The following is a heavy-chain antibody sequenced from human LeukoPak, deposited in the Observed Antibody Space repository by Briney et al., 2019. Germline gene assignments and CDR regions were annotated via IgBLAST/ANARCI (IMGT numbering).Heavy chain of an antibody. CDR3: ASSLGDSSYYFDY. J-gene: IGHJ4*02. Sequence: GGSLRLSCAASGFTFSSYTMNWVRQVPGKGLEWVSSISSSSSYIYYADSVKGRFTISRDNAKNSLYLQMNSLRAEDTAVYYCASSLGDSSYYFDYWGQGTLVTVSS. CDR2: ISSSSSYI. CDR1: GFTFSSYT. D-gene: IGHD6-13*01. V-gene: IGHV3-21*01.